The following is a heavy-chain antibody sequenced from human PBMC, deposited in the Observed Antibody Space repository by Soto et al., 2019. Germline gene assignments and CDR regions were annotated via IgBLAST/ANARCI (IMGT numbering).Heavy chain of an antibody. Sequence: EVQLVESGGDLVQPGGSLRLSCAASGFTFSSYDFHRVRQATGKGLEWVSGIGTAGDTYYAGSVKGRFIMSRENAKNSVYLHMNSLRAGDTAVYYWTRGADGFDNWGQGTLVTVSS. CDR3: TRGADGFDN. V-gene: IGHV3-13*01. J-gene: IGHJ4*02. CDR1: GFTFSSYD. D-gene: IGHD3-16*01. CDR2: IGTAGDT.